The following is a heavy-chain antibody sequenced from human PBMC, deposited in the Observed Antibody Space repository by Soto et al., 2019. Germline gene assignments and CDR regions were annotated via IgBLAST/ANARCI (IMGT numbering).Heavy chain of an antibody. J-gene: IGHJ6*02. CDR2: IYYSGNT. CDR3: ASSSLYGMDV. Sequence: SETLSLTCSVSGGSISSGYYYWSWIRQPPGKGLEWIGNIYYSGNTYYNPSLKGRLIISIDTSKNQSSLKVGSVTAADTAVYYSASSSLYGMDVWGQGSTVTVSS. CDR1: GGSISSGYYY. V-gene: IGHV4-30-4*01.